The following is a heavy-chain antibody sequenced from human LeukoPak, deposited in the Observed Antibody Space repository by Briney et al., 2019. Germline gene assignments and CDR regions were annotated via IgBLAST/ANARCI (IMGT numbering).Heavy chain of an antibody. J-gene: IGHJ4*02. CDR3: SRENGAFSPFGY. D-gene: IGHD2-8*01. V-gene: IGHV4-30-2*01. Sequence: PSQTLSLTCTVSSGSINSGGYYWRWIRQPPGQGLEWIGEISLTGLTHYNPSLESRVTVSLDKSKNQLSLNLTSVTAADTAVYYCSRENGAFSPFGYWGQGTLVTVLS. CDR2: ISLTGLT. CDR1: SGSINSGGYY.